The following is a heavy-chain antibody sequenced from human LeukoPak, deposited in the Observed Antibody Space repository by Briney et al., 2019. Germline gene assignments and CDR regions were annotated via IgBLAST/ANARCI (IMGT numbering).Heavy chain of an antibody. D-gene: IGHD3-16*02. J-gene: IGHJ4*02. Sequence: PGGSLRLSCAASGFTFTSYGISWVRQAPGQGLEWMGWISAYNGNTNYAQKLQGRVTMTTDTSTSTAYMELRSLRSDDTAVYYCARVRGSFGGVIDSDYWGQGTLVTVSS. V-gene: IGHV1-18*01. CDR3: ARVRGSFGGVIDSDY. CDR1: GFTFTSYG. CDR2: ISAYNGNT.